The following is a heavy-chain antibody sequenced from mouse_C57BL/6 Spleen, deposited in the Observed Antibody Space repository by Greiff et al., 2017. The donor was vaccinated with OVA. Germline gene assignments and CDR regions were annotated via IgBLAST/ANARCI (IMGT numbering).Heavy chain of an antibody. V-gene: IGHV1-69*01. CDR3: ARRDYGSSYDYAMDY. D-gene: IGHD1-1*01. Sequence: QVQLQQPGAELVMPGASVKLSCKASGYTFTSYWMHWVKQRPGQGLEWIGEIDPSDSYTNYNQKFKGKSTLTVDKSSSTAYMQLSSLTSEDSAVYYWARRDYGSSYDYAMDYWGQGTSVTVSS. CDR2: IDPSDSYT. CDR1: GYTFTSYW. J-gene: IGHJ4*01.